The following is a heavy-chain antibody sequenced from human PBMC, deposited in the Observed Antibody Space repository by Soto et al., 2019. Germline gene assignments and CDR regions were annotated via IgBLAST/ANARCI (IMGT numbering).Heavy chain of an antibody. CDR2: IDNAGTDS. Sequence: EVQLVEPGGGLVQPGGSLRLSCAASGFTLSGRSMHWVRQAPGKGLVWVSGIDNAGTDSTYADSVKGRFTSSRDNAKNMLYLQMNSLRVADTAVYYCARGWFGPDVWGKGTTVTVSS. D-gene: IGHD3-10*01. V-gene: IGHV3-74*01. CDR1: GFTLSGRS. J-gene: IGHJ6*04. CDR3: ARGWFGPDV.